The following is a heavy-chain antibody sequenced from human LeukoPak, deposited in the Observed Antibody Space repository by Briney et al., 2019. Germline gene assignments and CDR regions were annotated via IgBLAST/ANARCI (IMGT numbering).Heavy chain of an antibody. CDR2: FGTRSSSI. D-gene: IGHD3-3*01. CDR1: GFTFSSYS. V-gene: IGHV3-21*01. J-gene: IGHJ4*02. Sequence: KPGGSLRLSCAASGFTFSSYSMNWVRQAPGKGLEWVSSFGTRSSSIYYADSVKGRFTISRDNAKNSLYLQMNSLRAEDTAVYYCAREELEGFDYRGQGTLVTVSS. CDR3: AREELEGFDY.